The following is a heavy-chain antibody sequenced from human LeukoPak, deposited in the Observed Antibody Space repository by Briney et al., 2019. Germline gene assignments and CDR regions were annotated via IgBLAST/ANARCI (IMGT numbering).Heavy chain of an antibody. CDR3: AKDRQTITIFGVVNTPRANFDY. J-gene: IGHJ4*02. CDR2: IRYDGSNK. D-gene: IGHD3-3*01. V-gene: IGHV3-30*02. CDR1: GFSFSRYD. Sequence: PGGSLRLSCAASGFSFSRYDIHWVRQAPGKGLEWVAFIRYDGSNKNHADSVKGRFTISRDNFMRTVYLQMNSLRGEDTAVYYCAKDRQTITIFGVVNTPRANFDYWGQGTLVTVSS.